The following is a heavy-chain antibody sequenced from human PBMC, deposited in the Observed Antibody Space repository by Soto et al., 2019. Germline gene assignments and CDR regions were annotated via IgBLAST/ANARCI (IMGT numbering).Heavy chain of an antibody. CDR2: LGDGGATT. V-gene: IGHV3-23*01. D-gene: IGHD3-22*01. J-gene: IGHJ4*02. CDR3: PKQRGITMIVES. CDR1: GFSFSSYE. Sequence: PGRSLRLSCAASGFSFSSYENTWVREAPGKGRERVSWLGDGGATTYYADSVKGRFTISRVNSKHTLYLQMDTRSAEDTAVYYCPKQRGITMIVESWGQGTLVT.